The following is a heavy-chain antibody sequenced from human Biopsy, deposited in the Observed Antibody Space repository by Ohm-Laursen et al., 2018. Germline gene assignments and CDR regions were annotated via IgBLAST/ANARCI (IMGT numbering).Heavy chain of an antibody. CDR1: GFSVSSYD. Sequence: SLRLSCAASGFSVSSYDMNWVRQAPGKGLEWISYISETSSHIYDADSVGGRFTVARDIAKNSLYLQLNSLRVEDTAVYYCARDWSRRAREGGMDVWGQGTTVTASS. CDR2: ISETSSHI. CDR3: ARDWSRRAREGGMDV. J-gene: IGHJ6*02. V-gene: IGHV3-21*01. D-gene: IGHD6-6*01.